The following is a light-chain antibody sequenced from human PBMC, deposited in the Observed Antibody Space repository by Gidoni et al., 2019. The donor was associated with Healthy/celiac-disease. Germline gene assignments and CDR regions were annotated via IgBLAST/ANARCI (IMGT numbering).Light chain of an antibody. Sequence: EIVLTQSPGTLSVSPGERATLSCRASQSVSSSYLAWYQQKPGQAPRLLIYGASSRATGLPDRFSVSGSGTDFTLTISRLEPEDFAVYYCQQYGSSQITFGQGTRLEIK. CDR1: QSVSSSY. J-gene: IGKJ5*01. V-gene: IGKV3-20*01. CDR3: QQYGSSQIT. CDR2: GAS.